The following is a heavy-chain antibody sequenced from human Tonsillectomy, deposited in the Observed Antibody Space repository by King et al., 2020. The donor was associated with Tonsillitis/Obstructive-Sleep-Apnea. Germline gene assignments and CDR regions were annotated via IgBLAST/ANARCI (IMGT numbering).Heavy chain of an antibody. CDR2: ISGSVGST. J-gene: IGHJ4*02. CDR1: GFTFNTYA. Sequence: QLVQSGGGLVQPGGSLRLSCAVSGFTFNTYAMTWVRQAPGKGLEWVTSISGSVGSTFYADSVKGRFTISRDNSRNTLYLQMNSLRAEDTAVYYCAKRGYSGSYYSFDYSGQGTLVTVSS. V-gene: IGHV3-23*04. CDR3: AKRGYSGSYYSFDY. D-gene: IGHD1-26*01.